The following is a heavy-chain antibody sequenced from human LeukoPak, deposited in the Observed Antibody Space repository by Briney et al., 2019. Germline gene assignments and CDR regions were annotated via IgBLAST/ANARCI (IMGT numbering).Heavy chain of an antibody. CDR2: IYYSGST. J-gene: IGHJ4*02. V-gene: IGHV4-39*01. D-gene: IGHD2-21*02. CDR1: GGSISSSSYY. CDR3: ARHEVGTAIDY. Sequence: SETLSLTRTVSGGSISSSSYYWGWIRQPPGKGLEWIGSIYYSGSTYYNPSLKSRVTISVDTSKNQFSLKLSSVTAADTAVYYCARHEVGTAIDYWGQGTLVTVSS.